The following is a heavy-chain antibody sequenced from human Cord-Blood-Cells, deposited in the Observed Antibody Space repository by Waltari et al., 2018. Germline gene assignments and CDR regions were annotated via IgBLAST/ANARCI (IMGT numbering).Heavy chain of an antibody. Sequence: QVQLQQWGAGLLQPSETLSLTCAVYGGSFSGYYWSWIRQPPGKGLEWIGEINHSGSNNYNPSLKSRVTISVDTAKNQYSLKLSSVTAADTAVYYCARVLRFLEWLFDYWGQGTLVTVSS. D-gene: IGHD3-3*01. V-gene: IGHV4-34*01. CDR1: GGSFSGYY. J-gene: IGHJ4*02. CDR2: INHSGSN. CDR3: ARVLRFLEWLFDY.